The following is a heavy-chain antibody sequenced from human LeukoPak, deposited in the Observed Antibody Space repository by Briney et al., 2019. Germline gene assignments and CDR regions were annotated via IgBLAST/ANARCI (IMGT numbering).Heavy chain of an antibody. V-gene: IGHV3-74*01. D-gene: IGHD6-19*01. CDR2: MNRDGRST. J-gene: IGHJ4*02. Sequence: GGSLRLSCAPSLFTSSGYMMHSVPEAPGRGGVCVSRMNRDGRSTNYAGPVKGRFTISRDNAKNTLYLQMNSLRAEDTAVYYCARDPDSSGWSSIEYWGQGTLVTVYS. CDR3: ARDPDSSGWSSIEY. CDR1: LFTSSGYM.